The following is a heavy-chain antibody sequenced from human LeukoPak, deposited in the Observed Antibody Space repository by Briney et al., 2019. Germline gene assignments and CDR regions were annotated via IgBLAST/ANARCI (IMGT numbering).Heavy chain of an antibody. D-gene: IGHD3-3*01. Sequence: PSETLSLTCAVYGGSFSGYYWSWIRQPPGKGLEWIGEINHSGSTNYNPSLKSRVTISVDTSKNQFSLKLSSVTAADTAVYYCARLDYDFWGGYYTGRPYYFDYWGQGTLVTVSS. CDR1: GGSFSGYY. CDR3: ARLDYDFWGGYYTGRPYYFDY. CDR2: INHSGST. J-gene: IGHJ4*02. V-gene: IGHV4-34*01.